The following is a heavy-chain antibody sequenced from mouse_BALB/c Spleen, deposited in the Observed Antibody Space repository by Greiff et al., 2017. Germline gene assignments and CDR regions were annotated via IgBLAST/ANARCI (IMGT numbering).Heavy chain of an antibody. CDR3: DGNGNYGFAY. V-gene: IGHV1-82*01. J-gene: IGHJ3*01. CDR2: IYPGDGDT. Sequence: VKLVESGPELVKPGASVKISCKASGYAFSSSWMNWVKQRPGQGLEWIGRIYPGDGDTNYNGKFKGKATLTADKSSSTAYMQLSSLTSVDSAVYFCDGNGNYGFAYWGQGTLVTVSA. CDR1: GYAFSSSW. D-gene: IGHD2-1*01.